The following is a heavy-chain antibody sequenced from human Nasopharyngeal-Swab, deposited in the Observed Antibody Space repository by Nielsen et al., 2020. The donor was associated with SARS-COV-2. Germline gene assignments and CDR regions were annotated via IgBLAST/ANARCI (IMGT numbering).Heavy chain of an antibody. D-gene: IGHD2-21*01. CDR2: INPILGIA. CDR3: ARIHFVVGRGYFYGMDV. CDR1: GGTFNSYA. J-gene: IGHJ6*02. Sequence: SVKVSCKASGGTFNSYANSWVRQAHGQGLEWVGRINPILGIADYAEKFEGRVSLTAEKSTTTAHMELCSLRPEATALYYCARIHFVVGRGYFYGMDVWGQGTTVTVSS. V-gene: IGHV1-69*04.